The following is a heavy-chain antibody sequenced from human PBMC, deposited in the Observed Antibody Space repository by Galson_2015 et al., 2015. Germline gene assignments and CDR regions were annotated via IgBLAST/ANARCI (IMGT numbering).Heavy chain of an antibody. J-gene: IGHJ6*03. D-gene: IGHD3-16*02. CDR2: TYYRSKWYN. V-gene: IGHV6-1*01. Sequence: CAISGDSVSSNSAAWNWIRQSPSRGLEWLGRTYYRSKWYNDYAVSVTSRITINPDTFKNQFSLQLNSVTPEDTAVYYCARGDYIWGSYRAPRNDYYYYYMDVWGKGTTVTVSS. CDR1: GDSVSSNSAA. CDR3: ARGDYIWGSYRAPRNDYYYYYMDV.